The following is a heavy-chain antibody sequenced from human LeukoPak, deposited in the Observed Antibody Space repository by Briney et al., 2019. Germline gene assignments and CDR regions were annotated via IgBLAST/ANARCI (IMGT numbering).Heavy chain of an antibody. D-gene: IGHD3-3*01. CDR1: GGSISSGSYY. J-gene: IGHJ4*02. CDR3: ASVIIRRPYDFWSGYCEY. V-gene: IGHV4-61*02. Sequence: SETLSLTCTVSGGSISSGSYYWSWIRQPAGKGLEWIGRIYTSGSTNYNPSLKSRVTISVDTSKNQFSLKLSSVTAADTAVYYCASVIIRRPYDFWSGYCEYWGQGTLVTVSS. CDR2: IYTSGST.